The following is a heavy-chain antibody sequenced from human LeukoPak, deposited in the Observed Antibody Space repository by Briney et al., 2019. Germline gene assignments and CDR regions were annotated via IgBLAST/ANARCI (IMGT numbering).Heavy chain of an antibody. CDR2: INWNSAKI. J-gene: IGHJ6*03. V-gene: IGHV3-9*03. Sequence: GGSLRLSCAASGFSFDDYAMHWVRQAPGKGLEWVSGINWNSAKIGYADSVKGRFKISRDIAKNSLYLQMNSLRAEDMALYYCAKDKGDFWSGYPMDVWGKGTTVTVSS. CDR1: GFSFDDYA. D-gene: IGHD3-3*01. CDR3: AKDKGDFWSGYPMDV.